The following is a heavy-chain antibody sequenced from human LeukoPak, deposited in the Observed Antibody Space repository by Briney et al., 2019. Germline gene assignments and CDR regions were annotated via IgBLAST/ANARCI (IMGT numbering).Heavy chain of an antibody. D-gene: IGHD6-13*01. Sequence: PGRSLRLSCAASGFTFSNYAMYWVRQAPGQGLEWVAVMSYDGSNKYYTDSVKGRFTISRDNSKNTLYLQMNSLRAEDTAVYYCARDGRSSSWYHYYGMDVWGQGTTVIVSS. CDR3: ARDGRSSSWYHYYGMDV. V-gene: IGHV3-30-3*01. CDR1: GFTFSNYA. J-gene: IGHJ6*02. CDR2: MSYDGSNK.